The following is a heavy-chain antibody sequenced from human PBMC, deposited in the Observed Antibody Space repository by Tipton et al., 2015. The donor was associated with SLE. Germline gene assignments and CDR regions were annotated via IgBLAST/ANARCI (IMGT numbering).Heavy chain of an antibody. D-gene: IGHD6-13*01. CDR1: GGSFSGYY. CDR2: INHSGST. J-gene: IGHJ6*02. V-gene: IGHV4-34*01. CDR3: AGFRGSSSWYGYHYYYSVDV. Sequence: TLSLTCAVYGGSFSGYYWSWIRQPPGKGLEWIGEINHSGSTNYNPSLKSRVTISVDTSKNQFSLKLSSVTAADTAVYYCAGFRGSSSWYGYHYYYSVDVWGHGTTVTVSS.